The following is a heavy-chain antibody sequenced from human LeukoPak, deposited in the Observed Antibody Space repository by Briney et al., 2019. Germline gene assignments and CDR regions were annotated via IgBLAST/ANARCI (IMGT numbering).Heavy chain of an antibody. V-gene: IGHV4-34*01. CDR2: INHSGST. CDR3: ARVSRSS. CDR1: GGSFSGYY. Sequence: PSETLSLTCAVYGGSFSGYYWSWIRQPPGKGLEWIGEINHSGSTNYNPSLKSRVTISVDTSKNQFSLKLSSVTAADTAVYYCARVSRSSWGKGTLVTVSS. D-gene: IGHD2-2*01. J-gene: IGHJ4*02.